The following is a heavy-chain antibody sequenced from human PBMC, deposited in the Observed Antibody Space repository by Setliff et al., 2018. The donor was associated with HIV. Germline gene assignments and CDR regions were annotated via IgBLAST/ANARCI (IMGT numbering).Heavy chain of an antibody. J-gene: IGHJ3*02. CDR1: GVSIVSGGFY. D-gene: IGHD3-3*01. CDR2: VYYTGKT. Sequence: PSETLSLTCSVSGVSIVSGGFYFSWIRHHPGKGLEWIGTVYYTGKTYYNPSLQSRLTMSADTSKNQLYLKINSVTAADTAVYFCARDLHANYHVGDIWGPGTMVTVSS. CDR3: ARDLHANYHVGDI. V-gene: IGHV4-31*03.